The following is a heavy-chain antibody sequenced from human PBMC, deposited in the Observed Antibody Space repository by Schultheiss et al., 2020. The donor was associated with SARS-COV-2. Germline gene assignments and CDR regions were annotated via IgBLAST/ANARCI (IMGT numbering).Heavy chain of an antibody. CDR3: ARGRWEVVVRVHWFDP. J-gene: IGHJ5*02. CDR2: IYTSGST. Sequence: SETLSLTCTVSGGSISSYYWSWIRQPAGKGLEWIGRIYTSGSTYYNPSLKSRVTISVDTSKNQFSLKLSSVTAADTAVYYCARGRWEVVVRVHWFDPWGQGTLVTVSS. V-gene: IGHV4-4*07. CDR1: GGSISSYY. D-gene: IGHD3-22*01.